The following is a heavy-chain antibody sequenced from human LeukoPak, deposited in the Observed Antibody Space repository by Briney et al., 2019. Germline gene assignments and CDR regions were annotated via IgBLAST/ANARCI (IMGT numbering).Heavy chain of an antibody. Sequence: AGGSLRLSCAASGFTFRSYAMSWVRQAPGKGLEWVAAITGSGGSTYYADSVKGRFTISRDNSKNTLYLQMNSLRAEDTAVYYCAKDRLGYCSSTSCTAPLDYWGQGTLVTVSS. V-gene: IGHV3-23*01. CDR1: GFTFRSYA. D-gene: IGHD2-2*01. J-gene: IGHJ4*02. CDR3: AKDRLGYCSSTSCTAPLDY. CDR2: ITGSGGST.